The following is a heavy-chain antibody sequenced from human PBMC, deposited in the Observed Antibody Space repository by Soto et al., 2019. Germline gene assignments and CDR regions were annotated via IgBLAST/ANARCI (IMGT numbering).Heavy chain of an antibody. V-gene: IGHV4-30-2*01. D-gene: IGHD2-15*01. CDR2: TDHSGST. Sequence: QLQLQESGSGLVKPSQTLSLTCAVSGGSISSGGSSWSWTRQPPGKGMEGIGYTDHSGSTDNDPSPKGGVTISVARPKNHFSLKLSSVTAADTAVYYCARGQVVAAQHWGQGTLVTVSS. CDR3: ARGQVVAAQH. CDR1: GGSISSGGSS. J-gene: IGHJ4*02.